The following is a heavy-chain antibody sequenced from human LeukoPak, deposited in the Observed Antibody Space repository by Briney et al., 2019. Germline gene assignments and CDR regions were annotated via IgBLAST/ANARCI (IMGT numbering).Heavy chain of an antibody. D-gene: IGHD2-21*02. V-gene: IGHV4-34*01. Sequence: SSETLSLTCAVYGGSFSGYYWSWIRQPPGKGLEWIGEINHCGSTNYNPSLKSRVTISVDTSKNQFSRKLSSVTAADTAVYYCAREDCGGDCAFDIWGQGTMVTVSS. CDR1: GGSFSGYY. J-gene: IGHJ3*02. CDR2: INHCGST. CDR3: AREDCGGDCAFDI.